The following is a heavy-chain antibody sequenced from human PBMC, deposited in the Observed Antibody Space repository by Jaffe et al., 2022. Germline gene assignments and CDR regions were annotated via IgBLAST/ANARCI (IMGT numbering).Heavy chain of an antibody. D-gene: IGHD3-10*01. CDR3: VRHSGLGAIDY. CDR2: IYSGDTGI. V-gene: IGHV5-51*01. Sequence: EVQLLQSAAEVKRPGESLKISCKTSGYSFSSYWIAWVRQMPGEGLEWMGIIYSGDTGIRYSPSFQGQVIISADKSISTAFLQWNSLTTSDSAMYYCVRHSGLGAIDYWGQGTLVTVSS. J-gene: IGHJ4*02. CDR1: GYSFSSYW.